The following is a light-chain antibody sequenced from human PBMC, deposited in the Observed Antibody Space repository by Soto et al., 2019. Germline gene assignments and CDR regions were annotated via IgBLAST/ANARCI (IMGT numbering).Light chain of an antibody. CDR3: SSYASSSSYV. V-gene: IGLV2-14*01. Sequence: LTQPASVSGSPGQSITISCTGTSSDVGNDNFVSWYQHHPGKAPKLIIYEVSYRPSGVSHRFSGSKSGNTASLTISGLQAEDEADYYCSSYASSSSYVFGGGTKVTVL. J-gene: IGLJ1*01. CDR2: EVS. CDR1: SSDVGNDNF.